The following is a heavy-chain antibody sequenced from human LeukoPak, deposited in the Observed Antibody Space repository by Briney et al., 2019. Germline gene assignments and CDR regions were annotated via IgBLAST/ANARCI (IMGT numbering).Heavy chain of an antibody. D-gene: IGHD5/OR15-5a*01. V-gene: IGHV4-59*01. CDR1: GGSISSYY. CDR3: ARLSSGDAFDI. Sequence: PSETLSLTCTVSGGSISSYYWSWIRQPPGKGLEWIGYIYYSGSTNYNPSLKSRVTISVDTSKNQFSLELSSVTAADTAVYYCARLSSGDAFDIWGQGTMVTVSS. CDR2: IYYSGST. J-gene: IGHJ3*02.